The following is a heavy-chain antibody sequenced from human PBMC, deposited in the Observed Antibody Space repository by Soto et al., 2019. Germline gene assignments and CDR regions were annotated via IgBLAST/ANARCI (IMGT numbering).Heavy chain of an antibody. D-gene: IGHD6-13*01. CDR1: GHAIRSRSY. Sequence: PSETLSLTCTGSGHAIRSRSYWGWIRQPPGKGLEWIGSIYSTGNTYYNPSLNSQVTISVDTSKNQFSLNVISVTAADTAVYYCRRSSRYSTDVWGQGTTVT. V-gene: IGHV4-38-2*02. J-gene: IGHJ6*02. CDR3: RRSSRYSTDV. CDR2: IYSTGNT.